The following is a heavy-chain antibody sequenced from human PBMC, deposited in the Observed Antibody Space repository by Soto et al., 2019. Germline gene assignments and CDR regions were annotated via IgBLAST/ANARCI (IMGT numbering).Heavy chain of an antibody. CDR1: GYSFTTYW. V-gene: IGHV5-51*01. D-gene: IGHD6-13*01. J-gene: IGHJ6*02. Sequence: GESLKISCQASGYSFTTYWIACVRQMPGKGLEWMGIIFPGDSDTRYSPSFQGQVTISADKSISTAYLQWSSLKASDTAMYYCARTSAAGKYYYGMDVWGQGTTVTVSS. CDR3: ARTSAAGKYYYGMDV. CDR2: IFPGDSDT.